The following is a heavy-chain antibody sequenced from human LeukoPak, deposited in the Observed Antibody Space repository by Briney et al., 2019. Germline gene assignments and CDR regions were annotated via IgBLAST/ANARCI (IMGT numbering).Heavy chain of an antibody. J-gene: IGHJ4*02. Sequence: GGSLRLSCAASGFIFSSYAMHWVRQAPGKGLEWVAVISYDGSNKYYADSVKGRFTISRDNSKNTLYLQMNSLRAEDTAVYYCASGEGHRGFDYWGQGTLVTVSS. CDR2: ISYDGSNK. V-gene: IGHV3-30*01. CDR3: ASGEGHRGFDY. D-gene: IGHD3-10*01. CDR1: GFIFSSYA.